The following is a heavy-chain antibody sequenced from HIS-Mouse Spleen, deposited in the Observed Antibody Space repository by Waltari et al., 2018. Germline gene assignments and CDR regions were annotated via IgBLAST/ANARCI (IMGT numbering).Heavy chain of an antibody. CDR2: IKHSGST. D-gene: IGHD2-2*01. J-gene: IGHJ4*02. Sequence: QVQLQQWGAGLLKPSETLSLTCAVYGGSFSGYYWSWIRQPPGKGLEWIGEIKHSGSTNSTPSLKSRVTISVDPSKNQFSLKLSSVTAADTAVYYCARSKGYCSSTSCYYFDYWGQGTLVTVSS. CDR3: ARSKGYCSSTSCYYFDY. CDR1: GGSFSGYY. V-gene: IGHV4-34*01.